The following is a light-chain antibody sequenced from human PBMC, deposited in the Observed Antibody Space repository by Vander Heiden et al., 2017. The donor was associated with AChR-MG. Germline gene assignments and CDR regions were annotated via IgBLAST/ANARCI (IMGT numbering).Light chain of an antibody. CDR3: QQYNTYYPA. CDR2: KAS. Sequence: DIQMTQFPSTLSAFVGDRVTITCRASQSINKWLAWYQQKPGKAPKFLIYKASTLQTGVPSRFSGNGSGTEFTLTISGLQPDDFATYYCQQYNTYYPAFGQGTVVEIK. V-gene: IGKV1-5*03. CDR1: QSINKW. J-gene: IGKJ1*01.